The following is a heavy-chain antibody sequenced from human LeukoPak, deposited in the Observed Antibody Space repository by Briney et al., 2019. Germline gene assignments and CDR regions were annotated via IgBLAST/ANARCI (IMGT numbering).Heavy chain of an antibody. V-gene: IGHV4-4*07. J-gene: IGHJ4*02. CDR1: GCSISSYY. Sequence: SATLSLTCTVSGCSISSYYWSWMRQPAGKGLEWIGRIYTNGGTTYNPSLMSRVTMPVDTTNNKLSLKLSSVTAADTAVYYCARADPGYYCGSMEEFDYWGQGTLVTVS. CDR2: IYTNGGT. CDR3: ARADPGYYCGSMEEFDY. D-gene: IGHD3-10*01.